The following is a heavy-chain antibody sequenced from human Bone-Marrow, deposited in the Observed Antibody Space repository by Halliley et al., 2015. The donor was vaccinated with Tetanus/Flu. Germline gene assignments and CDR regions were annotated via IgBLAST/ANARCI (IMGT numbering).Heavy chain of an antibody. J-gene: IGHJ5*02. Sequence: SAIRGSGGRTYYADSVKGRFSISRDNSKDTLYLQMNSLRVDDTAVYYCARGATAVAGAGSWFDPWGQGTLVTVSS. CDR2: IRGSGGRT. CDR3: ARGATAVAGAGSWFDP. D-gene: IGHD6-19*01. V-gene: IGHV3-23*01.